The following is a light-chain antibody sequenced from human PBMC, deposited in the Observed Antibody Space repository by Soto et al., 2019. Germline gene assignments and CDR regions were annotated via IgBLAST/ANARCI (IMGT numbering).Light chain of an antibody. CDR1: SSDVGGYNY. V-gene: IGLV2-14*01. CDR3: NSYTSSSTLPYV. J-gene: IGLJ1*01. Sequence: QSALTQPAPVSGSPGQSITVSCTGTSSDVGGYNYVSWYQQHPGKAPKVMIYDVSKRPSGVSNRFSGSKSGNTASLTISGLQAEDEADYYCNSYTSSSTLPYVFGTGTKLTVL. CDR2: DVS.